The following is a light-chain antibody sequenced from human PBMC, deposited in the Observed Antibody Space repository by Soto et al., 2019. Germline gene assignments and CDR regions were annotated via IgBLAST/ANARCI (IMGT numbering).Light chain of an antibody. CDR2: GAS. V-gene: IGKV3-20*01. Sequence: EIVLTQSPGTLFLSPGERATLSCRARQSVSGSYLAWYQQKPGQSPRLLIHGASSRATGIPDRFSGSGSGTDFTLTISRLEPEDFAMYYCQQYATRPWTFGQGTKVENK. CDR3: QQYATRPWT. CDR1: QSVSGSY. J-gene: IGKJ1*01.